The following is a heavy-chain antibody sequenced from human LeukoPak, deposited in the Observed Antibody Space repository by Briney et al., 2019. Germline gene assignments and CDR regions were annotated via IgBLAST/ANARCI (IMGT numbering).Heavy chain of an antibody. CDR2: FDPEDGET. CDR1: GYTLTELS. D-gene: IGHD3-22*01. CDR3: ATALSITMIRVHYMDV. V-gene: IGHV1-24*01. J-gene: IGHJ6*03. Sequence: ASVKVSCKVSGYTLTELSMHWVRQAPGKGLEWMGGFDPEDGETIYAQKFQGRVTMTEDTSTDTAYMGLSSLRSEDTAVYYCATALSITMIRVHYMDVWGKGTTVTVSS.